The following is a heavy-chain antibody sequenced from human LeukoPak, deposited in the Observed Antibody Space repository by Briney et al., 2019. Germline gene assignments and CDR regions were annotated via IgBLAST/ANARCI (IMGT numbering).Heavy chain of an antibody. J-gene: IGHJ4*02. CDR3: AKDKVTFVSGSLDS. V-gene: IGHV3-23*01. D-gene: IGHD6-19*01. CDR1: GFTFSSYA. CDR2: ISGSGDTT. Sequence: PGGSLRLSCEASGFTFSSYAMSWVRQAPGEGLEWVSAISGSGDTTNYADSVKGRFTISADNSMNTLYLQMNSLRVEDTAIYYCAKDKVTFVSGSLDSWGQGTVVTVSS.